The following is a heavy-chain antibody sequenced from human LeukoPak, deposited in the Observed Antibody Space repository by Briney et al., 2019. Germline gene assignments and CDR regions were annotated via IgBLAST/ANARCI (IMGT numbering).Heavy chain of an antibody. D-gene: IGHD1-7*01. J-gene: IGHJ6*03. CDR1: GGSFSNYY. V-gene: IGHV4-34*01. Sequence: SSETLSLTCAVYGGSFSNYYWNWIRQPPGKGLEWLGEINDNGRANYNPSLMSRATVSVDTSKNQFSLRLTSVTATDTAVYYCARRWNYGRNYYIDVWGKGATVSVSS. CDR3: ARRWNYGRNYYIDV. CDR2: INDNGRA.